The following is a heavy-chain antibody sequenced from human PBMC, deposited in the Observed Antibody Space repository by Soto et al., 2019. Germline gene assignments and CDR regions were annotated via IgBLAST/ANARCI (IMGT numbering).Heavy chain of an antibody. D-gene: IGHD5-12*01. CDR2: ISVYNGNT. J-gene: IGHJ5*02. Sequence: QVQLVQSGAEVKKPGASVKVSCKASGYTFTSYGLSWVRQAPGQGLAWMGWISVYNGNTDYAQKFQGRVTMTTDTSTSTAYMELRSLRSDDTSVYYCATSYDSGFDPLGQGTLVTGSS. CDR1: GYTFTSYG. V-gene: IGHV1-18*04. CDR3: ATSYDSGFDP.